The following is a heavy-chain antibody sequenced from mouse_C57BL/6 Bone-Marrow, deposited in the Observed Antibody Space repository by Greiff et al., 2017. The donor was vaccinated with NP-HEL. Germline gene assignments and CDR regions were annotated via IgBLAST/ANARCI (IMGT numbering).Heavy chain of an antibody. J-gene: IGHJ3*01. CDR1: GFTFSDFY. CDR3: ARDVYSNPFAY. D-gene: IGHD2-5*01. V-gene: IGHV7-1*01. CDR2: SRNKANDYTT. Sequence: DVKLVESGGGLVQSGRSLRLSCATSGFTFSDFYMEWVRQAPGKGLEWIAASRNKANDYTTEYSVSVKGRFIVSRDTSQSILYLQMNALRAEDTAIYYCARDVYSNPFAYWGQGTLVTVSA.